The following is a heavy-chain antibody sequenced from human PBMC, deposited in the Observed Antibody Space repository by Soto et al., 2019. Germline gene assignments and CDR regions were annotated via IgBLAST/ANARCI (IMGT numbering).Heavy chain of an antibody. J-gene: IGHJ6*02. Sequence: PGGSLRLSCAASGFTFSDYYMSWIRQAPGKGLEWVSYISSSSSYTNYADSVKGRFTISRDNAKNSLYLQMNSLRAEDTAVYYCARDLRSSSWYWDYYYGMDVWGQGTTVTVSS. CDR1: GFTFSDYY. V-gene: IGHV3-11*06. CDR2: ISSSSSYT. D-gene: IGHD6-13*01. CDR3: ARDLRSSSWYWDYYYGMDV.